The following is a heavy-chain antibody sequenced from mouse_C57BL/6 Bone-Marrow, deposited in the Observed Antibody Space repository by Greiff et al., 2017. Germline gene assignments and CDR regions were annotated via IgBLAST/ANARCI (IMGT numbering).Heavy chain of an antibody. CDR3: ARLGAVVARGGYYAMDY. Sequence: QVQLQQPGAELVKPGASVKLSCKASGYTFTSYWMQWVKQRPGPGLEWIGEIDPSDSYTNYNQKFKGKDTLTVDTSSSTAYMQLSSLTSEDSAVYYCARLGAVVARGGYYAMDYWGQGTSGTVSS. CDR1: GYTFTSYW. CDR2: IDPSDSYT. D-gene: IGHD1-1*01. V-gene: IGHV1-50*01. J-gene: IGHJ4*01.